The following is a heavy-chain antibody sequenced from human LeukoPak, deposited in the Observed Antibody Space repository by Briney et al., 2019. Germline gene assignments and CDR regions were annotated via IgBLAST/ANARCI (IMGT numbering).Heavy chain of an antibody. D-gene: IGHD3-10*01. Sequence: ASVEVSCKASGYTFTSYGISWVRQAPGQGLEWMGWISAYNGNTNYAQKLQGRVTMTTDTSTSTAYMELGSLRSDDTAVYYCARVTMVRGVITPWHFDYWGQGTLVTVSS. CDR1: GYTFTSYG. V-gene: IGHV1-18*01. CDR2: ISAYNGNT. CDR3: ARVTMVRGVITPWHFDY. J-gene: IGHJ4*02.